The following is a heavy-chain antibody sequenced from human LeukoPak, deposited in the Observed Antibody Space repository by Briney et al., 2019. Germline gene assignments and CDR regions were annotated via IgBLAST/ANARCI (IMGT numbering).Heavy chain of an antibody. CDR2: IYYSGST. J-gene: IGHJ6*03. CDR3: ARASFRDPGYMDV. Sequence: SETLSLTCTVSGGSISSYYWSWIRQPPGKGLEWIGYIYYSGSTNYNPSLKSRVTISVDTSKNQFSLKLSSVTAADTAVYYCARASFRDPGYMDVWGKGTTVTISS. CDR1: GGSISSYY. D-gene: IGHD2/OR15-2a*01. V-gene: IGHV4-59*01.